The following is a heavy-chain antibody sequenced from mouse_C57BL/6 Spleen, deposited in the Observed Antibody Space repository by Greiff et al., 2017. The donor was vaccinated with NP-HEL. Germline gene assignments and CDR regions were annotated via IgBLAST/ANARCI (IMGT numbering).Heavy chain of an antibody. Sequence: EVKVVESGGGLVKPGGSLKLSCAASGFTFSSYAMSWVRQTPEKRLEWVATISDGGSYTYYPDNVKGRFTISRDNAKNNLYLQMSHLKSEDTAMYYCAREDGYYPWFAYWGQGTLVTVSA. J-gene: IGHJ3*01. V-gene: IGHV5-4*01. CDR1: GFTFSSYA. CDR2: ISDGGSYT. CDR3: AREDGYYPWFAY. D-gene: IGHD2-3*01.